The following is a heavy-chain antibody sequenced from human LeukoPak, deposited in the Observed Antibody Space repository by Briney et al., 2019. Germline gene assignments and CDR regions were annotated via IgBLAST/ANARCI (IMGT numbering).Heavy chain of an antibody. Sequence: GASVKVSCKASGYTFTGYYMHWVRQAPGQGLEWMGRINPNSGGTNYAQKFQGRVTMTRDTSISTACMELSRLRSDDTAVYYCASVTELGYCSGGSCYYDYWGQGTLVTVSS. CDR2: INPNSGGT. J-gene: IGHJ4*02. CDR1: GYTFTGYY. V-gene: IGHV1-2*06. D-gene: IGHD2-15*01. CDR3: ASVTELGYCSGGSCYYDY.